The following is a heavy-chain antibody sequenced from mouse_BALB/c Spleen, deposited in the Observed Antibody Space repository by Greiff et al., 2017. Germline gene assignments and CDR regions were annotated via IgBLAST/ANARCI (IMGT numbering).Heavy chain of an antibody. CDR1: GFTFSSYA. D-gene: IGHD1-1*01. Sequence: EVQGVESGGGLVKPGGSLKLSCAASGFTFSSYAMSWVRQTPEKRLEWVASISSGGSTYYPDSVKGRFTISRDNARNILYLQMSSLRSEDTATYYCARGGYYGSSYGYWGQGTTLTVSS. J-gene: IGHJ2*01. CDR3: ARGGYYGSSYGY. CDR2: ISSGGST. V-gene: IGHV5-6-5*01.